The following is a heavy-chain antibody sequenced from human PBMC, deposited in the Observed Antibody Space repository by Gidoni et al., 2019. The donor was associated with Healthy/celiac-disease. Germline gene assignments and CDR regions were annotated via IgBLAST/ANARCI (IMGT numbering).Heavy chain of an antibody. CDR3: ARVLSSGYRY. V-gene: IGHV3-21*01. Sequence: EVQLVESGGGLVKPGGSLRLSCAASGFTFSSYSMNWVRQAPGKGLEWVSSISSSSSYKYYADSVKGRFTISRDNAKNSLYLQMNSLRAEDTAVYYCARVLSSGYRYWGQGTLVTVSS. CDR1: GFTFSSYS. CDR2: ISSSSSYK. J-gene: IGHJ4*02. D-gene: IGHD6-19*01.